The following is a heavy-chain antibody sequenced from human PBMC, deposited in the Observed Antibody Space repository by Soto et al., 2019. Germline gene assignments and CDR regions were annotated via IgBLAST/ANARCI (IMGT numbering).Heavy chain of an antibody. CDR2: IYYSGST. V-gene: IGHV4-59*12. CDR3: ARGKSGLQWLVGRFEY. D-gene: IGHD6-19*01. Sequence: SSETLSLTCSVAGGTISSYYSSWIRQPPGKGLEWIGYIYYSGSTNYNPSLKSRVTISVDTSKNQFSLKLSSVTAADTAVYYCARGKSGLQWLVGRFEYWGQGTLVTVSS. CDR1: GGTISSYY. J-gene: IGHJ4*02.